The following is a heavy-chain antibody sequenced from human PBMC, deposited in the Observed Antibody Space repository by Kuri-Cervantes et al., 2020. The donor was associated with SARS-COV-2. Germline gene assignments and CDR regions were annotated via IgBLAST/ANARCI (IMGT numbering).Heavy chain of an antibody. CDR2: INPNSGGT. CDR3: ARVFGYYDSSGYYDFDH. Sequence: ASVKVSCKASGYTFTGYYMHWVRQAPGQGLEWMGWINPNSGGTNYAQKFQGRVTMTRDTSISTAYMELSRLRSDDTAVYYCARVFGYYDSSGYYDFDHWGQGTLVTVSS. D-gene: IGHD3-22*01. V-gene: IGHV1-2*02. CDR1: GYTFTGYY. J-gene: IGHJ5*02.